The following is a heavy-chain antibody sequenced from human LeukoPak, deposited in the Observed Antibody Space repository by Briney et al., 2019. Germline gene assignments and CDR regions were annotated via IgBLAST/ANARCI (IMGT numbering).Heavy chain of an antibody. D-gene: IGHD3-16*02. V-gene: IGHV3-23*01. CDR1: GFTFTNHA. CDR3: ARDRGDYVWGSYRLVY. CDR2: ISGSGDAT. Sequence: GGSLRLSCAASGFTFTNHAMSWVRQAPGKGLEWVSAISGSGDATKYADSVKGRFTISRDNSKNSLYLQMNSLRAEDMAVYYCARDRGDYVWGSYRLVYWGQGTLVTVSS. J-gene: IGHJ4*02.